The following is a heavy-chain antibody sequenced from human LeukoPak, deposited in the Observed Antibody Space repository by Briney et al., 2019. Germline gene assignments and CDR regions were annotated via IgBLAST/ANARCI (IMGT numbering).Heavy chain of an antibody. CDR3: ATLTGGDDAFDI. Sequence: SETLSLTCTVSGGSISYYYWSWIRQPPGKGLQWIGYVCYSGITNYNPSLKSRVTISVDTSKNQFSLKLNSVTPADTAVYYCATLTGGDDAFDIWGQGTMVTVSS. CDR1: GGSISYYY. CDR2: VCYSGIT. J-gene: IGHJ3*02. V-gene: IGHV4-59*01. D-gene: IGHD4-23*01.